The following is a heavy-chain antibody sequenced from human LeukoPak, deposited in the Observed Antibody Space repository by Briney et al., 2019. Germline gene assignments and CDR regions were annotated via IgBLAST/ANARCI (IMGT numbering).Heavy chain of an antibody. CDR1: GGSISSYY. V-gene: IGHV4-59*01. D-gene: IGHD6-13*01. J-gene: IGHJ5*02. CDR3: ARDAGYLSWFDP. CDR2: IYYSGST. Sequence: SETLSLTCTVSGGSISSYYWSWIRQPPGKGLEWIGYIYYSGSTNYNPSLKSRVTISVDTSKSQFSLKLSSVTAADTAVYYCARDAGYLSWFDPWGQGTLVTVSS.